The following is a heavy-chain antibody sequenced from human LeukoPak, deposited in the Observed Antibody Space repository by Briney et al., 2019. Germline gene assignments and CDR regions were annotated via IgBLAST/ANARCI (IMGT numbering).Heavy chain of an antibody. J-gene: IGHJ4*02. D-gene: IGHD3-22*01. CDR2: INPNSGDT. Sequence: ASVKLSCKASGYTFTGYYMHWVRQAPGQGLEWMGWINPNSGDTNYAQRFQGRVTMTRDTSITTAYMELSRLRSDDTALYYCARDRSSNYYDSSGYFYRDWGQGTLVTVSS. CDR3: ARDRSSNYYDSSGYFYRD. CDR1: GYTFTGYY. V-gene: IGHV1-2*02.